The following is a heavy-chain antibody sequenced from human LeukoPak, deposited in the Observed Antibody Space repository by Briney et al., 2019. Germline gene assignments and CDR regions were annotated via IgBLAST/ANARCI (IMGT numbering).Heavy chain of an antibody. CDR3: AREDRENRPLDY. CDR2: ISNIGNTI. CDR1: GFTFSSYE. J-gene: IGHJ4*02. V-gene: IGHV3-48*03. Sequence: QTGGSLRLSCAASGFTFSSYEMNWVRQAPGKGLEWISYISNIGNTIYYADSVKGRFTISRGNAKNSLYLQMDSLRAEDTAVYYCAREDRENRPLDYWGQGTLVTVSS.